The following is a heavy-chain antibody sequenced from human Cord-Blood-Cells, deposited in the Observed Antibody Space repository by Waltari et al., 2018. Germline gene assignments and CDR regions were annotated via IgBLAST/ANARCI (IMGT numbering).Heavy chain of an antibody. CDR1: GFTFSSYA. Sequence: QVQLVESGGGVVQPGRSLRLSCAASGFTFSSYAMHWVRQAPGKGLEVVAVISYDGSNKYYADSVKGRFTISRDNSKNTLYLQMNSLRAEDTAVYYCARVLLTDDAFDIWGQGTMVTVSS. D-gene: IGHD7-27*01. CDR2: ISYDGSNK. J-gene: IGHJ3*02. CDR3: ARVLLTDDAFDI. V-gene: IGHV3-30-3*01.